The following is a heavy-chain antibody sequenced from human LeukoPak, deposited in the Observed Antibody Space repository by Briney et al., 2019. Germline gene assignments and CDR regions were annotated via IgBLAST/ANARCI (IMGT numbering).Heavy chain of an antibody. D-gene: IGHD3-3*01. CDR3: AKGYDFWSGYFL. CDR1: GFTFSSYA. J-gene: IGHJ4*02. CDR2: ISGSGGST. Sequence: GGSLRLSCAASGFTFSSYAMSWVRQAPGKGLEWVSAISGSGGSTYYADSVKGRFTISRDNSKTTLYLQMNSLRAEDTAVYYCAKGYDFWSGYFLWGQGTLVTVSS. V-gene: IGHV3-23*01.